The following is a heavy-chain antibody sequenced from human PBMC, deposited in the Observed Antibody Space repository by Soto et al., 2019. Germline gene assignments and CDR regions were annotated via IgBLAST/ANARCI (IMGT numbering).Heavy chain of an antibody. D-gene: IGHD3-22*01. V-gene: IGHV4-59*01. CDR3: ARWFYYDSSGYPDY. J-gene: IGHJ4*02. CDR1: GDFISGYY. CDR2: IYYSGGT. Sequence: NPSETLSLTCSVSGDFISGYYWSWIRQPPGKGLEWIGYIYYSGGTNHNPSLKSRVTISVDTSPNQFSLKLSSVTAADTAVYYCARWFYYDSSGYPDYWGQGTLVTVSS.